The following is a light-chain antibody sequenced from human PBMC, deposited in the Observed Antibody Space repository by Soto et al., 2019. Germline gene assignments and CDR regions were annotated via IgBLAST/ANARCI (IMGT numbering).Light chain of an antibody. CDR1: SSDVGGYNY. V-gene: IGLV2-14*01. J-gene: IGLJ1*01. CDR2: EVS. CDR3: RSFTSAYTFV. Sequence: QSPLAQPASVSGSPGQSIAISCTGTSSDVGGYNYVSWYQQHPGKAPKLLISEVSIRPSGVSDRFSGSKSGNTASLTISGLQTEDEADYYCRSFTSAYTFVFGSGTKVTVL.